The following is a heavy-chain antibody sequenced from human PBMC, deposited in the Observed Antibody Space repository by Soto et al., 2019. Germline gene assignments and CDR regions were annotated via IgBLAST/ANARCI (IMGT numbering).Heavy chain of an antibody. CDR1: GGSISSSSYY. CDR3: ARVPRGVGTTSHGGFDF. V-gene: IGHV4-39*01. J-gene: IGHJ4*02. CDR2: IYYSGST. Sequence: SETLSLTCPVSGGSISSSSYYWDWIRQPPGKGLEWIGSIYYSGSTYYNPSLKSRLTLSVDTSKNQFSLKLSSVTAADTAVYYCARVPRGVGTTSHGGFDFWGQGTLVTVSS. D-gene: IGHD1-26*01.